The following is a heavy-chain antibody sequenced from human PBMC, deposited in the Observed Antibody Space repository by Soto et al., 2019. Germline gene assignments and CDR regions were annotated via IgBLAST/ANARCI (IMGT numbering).Heavy chain of an antibody. J-gene: IGHJ4*02. Sequence: SETLSLTCTVSGGSIISYYWSWIRQPPGKGLEWIGYIYYSGSTNYNPSLKSRVTISVDTSKNQFSLKLNSVTAADTAVYHCVRQWLLHQLFDYWGQGTQVTVSS. CDR1: GGSIISYY. D-gene: IGHD5-12*01. CDR3: VRQWLLHQLFDY. CDR2: IYYSGST. V-gene: IGHV4-59*12.